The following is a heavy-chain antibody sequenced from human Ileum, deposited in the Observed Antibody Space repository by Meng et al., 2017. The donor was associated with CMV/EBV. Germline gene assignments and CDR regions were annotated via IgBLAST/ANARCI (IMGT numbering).Heavy chain of an antibody. CDR1: GFTFRSYA. Sequence: GESLKISCAASGFTFRSYAMSWVRQAPGKGLEWVSAISSSGCSTYYADSVKGRFTIFRDNSKNTLYLQMNSLRAEDTAVYYCVKDGSAIFGVVLIYYYYGMDVWGQGTTVTVSS. CDR3: VKDGSAIFGVVLIYYYYGMDV. D-gene: IGHD3-3*01. CDR2: ISSSGCST. J-gene: IGHJ6*02. V-gene: IGHV3-23*01.